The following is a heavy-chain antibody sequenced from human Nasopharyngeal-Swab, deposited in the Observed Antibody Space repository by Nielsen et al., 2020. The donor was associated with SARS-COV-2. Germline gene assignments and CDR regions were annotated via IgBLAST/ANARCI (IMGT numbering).Heavy chain of an antibody. CDR2: IVIGSGNT. J-gene: IGHJ4*02. V-gene: IGHV1-58*01. CDR3: AADVRDYGDYSIFDH. Sequence: WVRQAPGQRLEWIGWIVIGSGNTNYAQKFQERVTITRDMSTSTAYMELSSLRSEDTAVYYCAADVRDYGDYSIFDHWGQGTLVTVSS. D-gene: IGHD4-17*01.